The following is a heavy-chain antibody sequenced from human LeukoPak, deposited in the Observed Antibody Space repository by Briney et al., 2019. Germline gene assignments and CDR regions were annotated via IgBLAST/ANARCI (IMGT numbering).Heavy chain of an antibody. V-gene: IGHV1-2*02. Sequence: ASVKVSCKTSGYTLTDYYVHWVRQAPGQGLEWMGWINPHSGGTNYAQKFQGRVTMTRDTSISTAYMELISIRSDDTAVYYCAREGAAAGIEDFDYWGQGTLSPSPQ. CDR1: GYTLTDYY. CDR2: INPHSGGT. J-gene: IGHJ4*02. D-gene: IGHD6-13*01. CDR3: AREGAAAGIEDFDY.